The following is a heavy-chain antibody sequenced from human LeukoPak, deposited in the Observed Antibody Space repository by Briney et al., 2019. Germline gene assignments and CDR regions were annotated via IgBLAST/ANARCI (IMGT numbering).Heavy chain of an antibody. J-gene: IGHJ4*02. V-gene: IGHV3-23*01. CDR2: VGGGNDI. CDR3: VKDATHSNGIWDHFDS. CDR1: GFTFNIHG. D-gene: IGHD5-18*01. Sequence: PGGSLRLSCVASGFTFNIHGMSWVRQAPGKGLEWVSSVGGGNDIYYVGSVKGRFTGSRDDAKSTVYLQMNSLRVEDTAIYFCVKDATHSNGIWDHFDSWGQGTLVTVSS.